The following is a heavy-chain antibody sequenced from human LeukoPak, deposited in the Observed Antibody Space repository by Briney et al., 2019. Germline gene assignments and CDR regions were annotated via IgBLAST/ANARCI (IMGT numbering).Heavy chain of an antibody. CDR3: ARPTAVAGTYYFDY. Sequence: PGGSLRLSCAASGFTFSSYSMNWVRQAPGKGLEWVSFISSSSSYIYYADSVKGRFTISRDNAKNSLYLQMNSLRAEDTAVYYCARPTAVAGTYYFDYWGQGTLVTVSS. D-gene: IGHD6-19*01. CDR1: GFTFSSYS. CDR2: ISSSSSYI. V-gene: IGHV3-21*06. J-gene: IGHJ4*02.